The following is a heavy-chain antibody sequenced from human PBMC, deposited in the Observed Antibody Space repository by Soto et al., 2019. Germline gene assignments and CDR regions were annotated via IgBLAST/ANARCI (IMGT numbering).Heavy chain of an antibody. Sequence: EVQLVESGGGLVKPGGSLRLSCAASGFTFSNAWMSWVRQAPGKGREWVGRIKSKTDGGTTDYAAPVKGRFTISRDESKNTLYLQMNSLRAEDTAVYYCARDRNPYGSGRYYNGAIDYWGQGTLVTVSS. CDR1: GFTFSNAW. D-gene: IGHD3-10*01. J-gene: IGHJ4*02. V-gene: IGHV3-15*01. CDR3: ARDRNPYGSGRYYNGAIDY. CDR2: IKSKTDGGTT.